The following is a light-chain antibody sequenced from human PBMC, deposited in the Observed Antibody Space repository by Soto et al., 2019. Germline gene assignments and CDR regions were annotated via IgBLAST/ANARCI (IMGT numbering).Light chain of an antibody. CDR2: NTN. J-gene: IGLJ3*02. V-gene: IGLV8-61*01. CDR3: VLYMGSGIWV. Sequence: QTVVTQEPSFSVSPGGTVTLTCGLSSGSVSTSYYPNWYQQTPGQAPRSLIYNTNTRSSGVPDRFSGSILGNKAALTTTGAQADDESDYYCVLYMGSGIWVFGGGTKLTVL. CDR1: SGSVSTSYY.